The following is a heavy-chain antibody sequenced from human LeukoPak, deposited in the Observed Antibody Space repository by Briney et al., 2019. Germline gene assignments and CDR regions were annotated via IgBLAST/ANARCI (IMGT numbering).Heavy chain of an antibody. D-gene: IGHD2-8*01. V-gene: IGHV4-4*07. CDR1: GDSISTYY. CDR3: SRENGAFSPFGY. Sequence: SETLSLTCTVSGDSISTYYWSWIRQPAGKGLEWIGRVHGSGNTKYNPLLMSRVTMSVDTSKNQFSLNLTSVTAADTAVYYCSRENGAFSPFGYWGQGTLVTVPS. J-gene: IGHJ4*02. CDR2: VHGSGNT.